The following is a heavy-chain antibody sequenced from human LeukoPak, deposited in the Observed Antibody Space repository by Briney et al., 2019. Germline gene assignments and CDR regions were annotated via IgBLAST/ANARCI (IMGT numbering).Heavy chain of an antibody. Sequence: GGSLRLSCAASGFTFSSYSMNWVRQAPGKGLEWVSSISSSSSYIYYADSVKGRFTIFRDNAKNSLYLQMNSLRAEDTAVYYCARAPIAVAGEFDYWGQGTLVTVSS. CDR1: GFTFSSYS. CDR2: ISSSSSYI. CDR3: ARAPIAVAGEFDY. D-gene: IGHD6-19*01. J-gene: IGHJ4*02. V-gene: IGHV3-21*01.